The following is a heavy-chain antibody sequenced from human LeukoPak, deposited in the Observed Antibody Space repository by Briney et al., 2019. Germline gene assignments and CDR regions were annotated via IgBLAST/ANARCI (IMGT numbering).Heavy chain of an antibody. V-gene: IGHV3-30*04. CDR1: GFTFSSYA. CDR3: ARTNPNYHGSGYFDY. J-gene: IGHJ4*02. CDR2: ISYDGSNK. Sequence: GGSLRLSCAASGFTFSSYAMHWVRQAPGKGLEWVAVISYDGSNKYYADSVKGRFTISRDNSKNTLYLQMNSLRAEDTAVYYCARTNPNYHGSGYFDYWGQGTLVTVSS. D-gene: IGHD3-10*01.